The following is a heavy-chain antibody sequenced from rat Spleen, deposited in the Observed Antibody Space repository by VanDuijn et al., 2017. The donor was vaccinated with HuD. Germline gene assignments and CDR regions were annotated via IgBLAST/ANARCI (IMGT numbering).Heavy chain of an antibody. J-gene: IGHJ2*01. Sequence: EVQLVESGGGLVQPGRSLKISCTASGFIFRKYDMAWVRQAPTKGLEWVASISPSGGSTYYRDSVKGRFIVYRDNAKTTLYLQMDSLRSEDTATYYCARRGGTYYSGEGDYWGQGVMVTVSS. CDR1: GFIFRKYD. D-gene: IGHD1-1*01. V-gene: IGHV5-25*01. CDR3: ARRGGTYYSGEGDY. CDR2: ISPSGGST.